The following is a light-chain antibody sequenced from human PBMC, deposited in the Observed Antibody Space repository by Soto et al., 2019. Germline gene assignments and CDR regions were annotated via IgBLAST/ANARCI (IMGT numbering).Light chain of an antibody. V-gene: IGKV1-5*03. J-gene: IGKJ3*01. CDR1: QSISSW. Sequence: DIPMTQSPSTLSASVGDRVTITCRASQSISSWLAWYQQKPGKAPKPLIYRASNLESGVPSRFTGSGSGTEFTLTISSLQPDDFATYYCQQYKSSILTFGPGTKVDIK. CDR3: QQYKSSILT. CDR2: RAS.